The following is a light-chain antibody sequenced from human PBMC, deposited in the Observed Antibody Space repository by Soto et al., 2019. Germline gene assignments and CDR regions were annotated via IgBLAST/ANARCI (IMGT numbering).Light chain of an antibody. Sequence: EIVLTQSPGTLSLSPGERATLSCRASPSVSSSYLAWYQQKPGQAPRLLIYGASSRATGIPDRFSGSGAGTDFTLTISRLEPEDFAVDYGQLYGSSPRYTFGQGTKLEIK. CDR3: QLYGSSPRYT. CDR2: GAS. CDR1: PSVSSSY. J-gene: IGKJ2*01. V-gene: IGKV3-20*01.